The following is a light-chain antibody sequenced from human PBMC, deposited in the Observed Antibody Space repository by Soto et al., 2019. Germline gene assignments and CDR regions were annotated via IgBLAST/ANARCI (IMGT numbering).Light chain of an antibody. CDR1: SSDIGGYEH. CDR2: DVK. J-gene: IGLJ3*02. Sequence: QSVLTQPSSMSGSPGQSITISCTGTSSDIGGYEHVSWYQQRPGRAPKVLIYDVKIRPSEVSNRFSGSKSGDTASLTISGLQAEDEADYYCASKTTSSTLLFGGGTKVTVL. V-gene: IGLV2-14*03. CDR3: ASKTTSSTLL.